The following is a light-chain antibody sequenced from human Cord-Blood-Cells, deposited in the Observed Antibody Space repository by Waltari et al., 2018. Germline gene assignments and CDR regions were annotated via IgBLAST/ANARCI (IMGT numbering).Light chain of an antibody. CDR3: QQYYSTPYS. Sequence: DIVMTQSPDSLAVSLGERATINCKSSQSVLYSSNNKNYLAWYQQKRGQPPKRLFYWAYTREAWVADRFSCIGSGTDFTLTISSLQAEDVAVYYCQQYYSTPYSFGQGTKLEIK. V-gene: IGKV4-1*01. CDR1: QSVLYSSNNKNY. CDR2: WAY. J-gene: IGKJ2*03.